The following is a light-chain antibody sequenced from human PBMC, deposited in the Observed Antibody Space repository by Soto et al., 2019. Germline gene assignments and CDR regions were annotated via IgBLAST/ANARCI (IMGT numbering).Light chain of an antibody. CDR1: KNDIGVYDF. V-gene: IGLV2-8*01. CDR2: EVV. Sequence: QSVLTQPPSASGSPGQSVTISCTGTKNDIGVYDFVSWYQHHPGKAPRLIIYEVVQRPSGVPDRFSGSKSGNTASLTVSGLKAADEADYFCKSYAGSNNYVFGSGTKLTVL. J-gene: IGLJ1*01. CDR3: KSYAGSNNYV.